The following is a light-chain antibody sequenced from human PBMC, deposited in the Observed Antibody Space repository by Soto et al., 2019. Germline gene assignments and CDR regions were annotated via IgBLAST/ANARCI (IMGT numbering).Light chain of an antibody. CDR3: QQYGSSPWT. J-gene: IGKJ1*01. V-gene: IGKV3-20*01. CDR1: QNVNNR. Sequence: EILLTQSPGSLSVFPGERASLSCRASQNVNNRLAWYRQKAGQAPRLLISGASSRATGIPDRFSGSGSGTDFTLTISRLEPEDFAVYYCQQYGSSPWTFGQGTKVDIK. CDR2: GAS.